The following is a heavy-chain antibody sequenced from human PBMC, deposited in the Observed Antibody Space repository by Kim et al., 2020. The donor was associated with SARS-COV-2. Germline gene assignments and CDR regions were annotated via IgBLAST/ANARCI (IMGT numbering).Heavy chain of an antibody. Sequence: SVKVSCKASGGTFSSYAISWVRQAPGQGLEWMGGIIPIFGTANYAQKFQGRVTITADESTSTAYMELSSLRSEDTAVYYCARVNRIGENYYDSSGYPYYFDDWGQGTLVTVSS. J-gene: IGHJ4*02. CDR2: IIPIFGTA. V-gene: IGHV1-69*13. D-gene: IGHD3-22*01. CDR1: GGTFSSYA. CDR3: ARVNRIGENYYDSSGYPYYFDD.